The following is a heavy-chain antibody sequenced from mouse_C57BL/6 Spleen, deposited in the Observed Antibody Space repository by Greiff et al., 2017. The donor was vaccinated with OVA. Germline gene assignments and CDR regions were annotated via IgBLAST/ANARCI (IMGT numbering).Heavy chain of an antibody. D-gene: IGHD4-1*01. CDR3: AREGLGRRWYFDV. CDR1: GYAFSSYW. CDR2: IYPGDGDT. J-gene: IGHJ1*03. V-gene: IGHV1-80*01. Sequence: QVQLKQSGAELVKPGASVKISCKASGYAFSSYWMNWVKQRPGKGLEWIGQIYPGDGDTNYNGKFKGKATLTADKSSSTAYMQLSSLTSEDSAVYFCAREGLGRRWYFDVWGTGTTVTVSS.